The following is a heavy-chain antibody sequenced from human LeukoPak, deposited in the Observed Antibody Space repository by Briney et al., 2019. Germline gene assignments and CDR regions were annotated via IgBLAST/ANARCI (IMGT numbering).Heavy chain of an antibody. CDR2: ISGSGGST. CDR1: GFTFSSYA. V-gene: IGHV3-23*01. D-gene: IGHD2-15*01. CDR3: AKGQLYCSGGSCLGLFDY. Sequence: GGSLRLSCAASGFTFSSYAMSWARQAPGKGLEWVSAISGSGGSTYYADSVKGRFTISRDNSKNTLYLQMNSLRAEDTAVYYCAKGQLYCSGGSCLGLFDYWGQGTLVTVSS. J-gene: IGHJ4*02.